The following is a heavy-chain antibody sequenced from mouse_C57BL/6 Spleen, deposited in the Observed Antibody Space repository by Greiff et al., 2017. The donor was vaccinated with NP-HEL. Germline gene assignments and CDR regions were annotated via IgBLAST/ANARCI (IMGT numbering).Heavy chain of an antibody. CDR1: GFTFTDYY. V-gene: IGHV7-3*01. CDR2: IRNKANGYTT. Sequence: DVQLVESGGGLVQPGGSLSLSCAASGFTFTDYYMSWVRQPPGKALEWLGFIRNKANGYTTEYSASVKGRFTISRDNSQSILYLQMNALRAEDSATYYCARFKAPWPYFDYWGQGTTLTVSS. CDR3: ARFKAPWPYFDY. J-gene: IGHJ2*01.